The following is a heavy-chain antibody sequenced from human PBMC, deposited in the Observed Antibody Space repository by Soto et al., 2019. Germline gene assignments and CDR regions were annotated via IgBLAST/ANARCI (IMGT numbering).Heavy chain of an antibody. CDR2: IYHSGST. J-gene: IGHJ1*01. CDR3: ARDDCSGGSCYSAEYFQH. Sequence: QLQLQESGSGLVKPSQTLSLTCAVSGGSISSGGYSWSWIRQPPGKGLEWIGYIYHSGSTYYNPSPKSRVTIPVDRSKNQCSLKLSSVTAADTAVYYCARDDCSGGSCYSAEYFQHWGQGTLVTVSS. D-gene: IGHD2-15*01. V-gene: IGHV4-30-2*01. CDR1: GGSISSGGYS.